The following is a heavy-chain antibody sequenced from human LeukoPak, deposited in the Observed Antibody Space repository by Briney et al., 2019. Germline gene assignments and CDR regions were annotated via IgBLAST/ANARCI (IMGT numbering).Heavy chain of an antibody. D-gene: IGHD2-15*01. CDR1: GFTFSSYS. Sequence: PGGSLRLSCAASGFTFSSYSMNWVRQAPGKGLEWVSSISSSSYIYYADSVKGRFTISRDNAKNSLYLQMNSLRAEDTAVYYCASRRGGIVGDYWGQGTLVTVSS. V-gene: IGHV3-21*01. J-gene: IGHJ4*02. CDR3: ASRRGGIVGDY. CDR2: ISSSSYI.